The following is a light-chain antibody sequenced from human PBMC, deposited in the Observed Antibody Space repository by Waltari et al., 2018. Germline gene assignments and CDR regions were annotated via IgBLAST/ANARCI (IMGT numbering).Light chain of an antibody. J-gene: IGKJ5*01. V-gene: IGKV4-1*01. CDR1: QSLFYSSNNKHY. CDR3: QQYYSSIT. CDR2: WAS. Sequence: DIVLTPSPDSLSVSLGAMATINCKSSQSLFYSSNNKHYLAWFQQKPGHPPNLLLYWASTRASGVPDRFSGSGSGTDFTLTISSLQADDVAVYYCQQYYSSITFGQGTRLEIK.